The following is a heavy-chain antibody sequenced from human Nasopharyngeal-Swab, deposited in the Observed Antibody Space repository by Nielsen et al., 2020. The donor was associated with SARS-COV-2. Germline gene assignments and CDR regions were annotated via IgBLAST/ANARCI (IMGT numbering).Heavy chain of an antibody. CDR3: ASSSSEKRGHDS. V-gene: IGHV4-4*02. CDR2: TFPDGGT. CDR1: GRSISGSAW. J-gene: IGHJ4*02. Sequence: SETLSLTCTVSGRSISGSAWWSSVRQPPGKGLEWFGKTFPDGGTNYNPSLISRVFVSVDRSKNQFSLRLNTVTAADTAVYYCASSSSEKRGHDSWGQGTLVTVSS. D-gene: IGHD3-16*01.